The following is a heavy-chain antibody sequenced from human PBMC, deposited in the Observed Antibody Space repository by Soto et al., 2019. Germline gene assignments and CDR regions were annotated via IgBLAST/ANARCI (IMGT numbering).Heavy chain of an antibody. D-gene: IGHD5-12*01. CDR3: AKDREIVATTTVFDY. CDR2: ISYDGSNK. CDR1: GFTFSSYG. J-gene: IGHJ4*02. Sequence: GGSLRLSCAASGFTFSSYGMHWVRQAPGKGLEWVAVISYDGSNKYYADSVKGRFTISRDNSKNTLYLQMNSLRAEDTAVYYCAKDREIVATTTVFDYWGQGTLVTVSS. V-gene: IGHV3-30*18.